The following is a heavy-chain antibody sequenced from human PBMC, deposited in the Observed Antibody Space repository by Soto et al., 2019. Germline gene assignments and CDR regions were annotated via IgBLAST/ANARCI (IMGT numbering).Heavy chain of an antibody. V-gene: IGHV4-39*01. CDR1: GGSISSGGYY. CDR2: IYHSGST. Sequence: SETLSLTCTVSGGSISSGGYYWSWIRQPPGEGLEWIGSIYHSGSTYYNPSLKSRITLSVDTSKNKFSLRLSSVTAADTAVYYCARAPDYYDSSGYYYEPQGAAFDIWGQGTMVTVSS. D-gene: IGHD3-22*01. CDR3: ARAPDYYDSSGYYYEPQGAAFDI. J-gene: IGHJ3*02.